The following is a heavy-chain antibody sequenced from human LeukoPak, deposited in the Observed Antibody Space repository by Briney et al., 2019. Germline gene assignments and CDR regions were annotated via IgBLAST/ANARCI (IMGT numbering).Heavy chain of an antibody. J-gene: IGHJ5*02. CDR1: GYTFTGYY. Sequence: GASVKVSCKASGYTFTGYYMHWVRQAPGQGLEWMGRINPNSGGTNYAQKFQGRVTMTRDTSISTAYMELSRLRSDDTAVYYCARVKTSYDSSGYYPTWGQGTLVTVSS. CDR3: ARVKTSYDSSGYYPT. CDR2: INPNSGGT. D-gene: IGHD3-22*01. V-gene: IGHV1-2*06.